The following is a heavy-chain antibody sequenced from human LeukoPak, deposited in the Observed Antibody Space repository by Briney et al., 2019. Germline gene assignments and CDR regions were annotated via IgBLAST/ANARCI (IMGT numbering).Heavy chain of an antibody. CDR3: VRDANSGWSDLDN. Sequence: PGGSLRLSCVASGFTFNNFWMNWVRQAPGKGLEWVANLNPDGSEKNYVDSVEGRFTISRDNARHSLYLQMNNLRAEDSAVYFCVRDANSGWSDLDNWGQGARVTVSS. V-gene: IGHV3-7*01. D-gene: IGHD6-19*01. CDR1: GFTFNNFW. J-gene: IGHJ4*02. CDR2: LNPDGSEK.